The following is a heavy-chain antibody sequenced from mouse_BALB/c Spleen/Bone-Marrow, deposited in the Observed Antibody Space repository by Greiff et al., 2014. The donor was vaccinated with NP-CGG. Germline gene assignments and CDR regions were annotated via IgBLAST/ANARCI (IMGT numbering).Heavy chain of an antibody. CDR2: ISSGSSTI. D-gene: IGHD2-4*01. V-gene: IGHV5-17*02. CDR3: ARDDYDYAMDY. Sequence: DVMLVESGGGLVQPGGSRKLSWAASGFTFSSFGMHWVRQAPEKGLEWVAYISSGSSTIYYADTVKGRFTISRDNPKNTLFLQMTSLRSEDTAMYYCARDDYDYAMDYWGQGTSVTVSS. J-gene: IGHJ4*01. CDR1: GFTFSSFG.